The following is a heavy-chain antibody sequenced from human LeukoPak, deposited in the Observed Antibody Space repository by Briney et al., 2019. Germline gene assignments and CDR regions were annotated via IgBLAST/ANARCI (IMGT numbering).Heavy chain of an antibody. Sequence: SETLSLACAVYGGSFSGYYWSWSRQPPGRGLEWIGEINHSGSTNYNPSLKSRVTISVDTSKNQFSLKLSSVTAADTAVYYCSAVVVPATKQKSDYYYYMDVWGKGTTVTVSS. D-gene: IGHD2-2*01. J-gene: IGHJ6*03. V-gene: IGHV4-34*03. CDR1: GGSFSGYY. CDR2: INHSGST. CDR3: SAVVVPATKQKSDYYYYMDV.